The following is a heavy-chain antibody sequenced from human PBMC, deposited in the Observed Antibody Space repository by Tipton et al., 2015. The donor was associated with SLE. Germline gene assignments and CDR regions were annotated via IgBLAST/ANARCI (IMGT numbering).Heavy chain of an antibody. CDR2: IYYSGST. CDR1: GGSITFSGYY. Sequence: TLSLTCTVSGGSITFSGYYWGWIRQPPGKGLEWIGNIYYSGSTSYNPSLKSRVTISVDTSKNQFSLKLISLTAADTAVYYCARSMLTTKRVFDYWGQGTLVTVSS. D-gene: IGHD3-16*01. J-gene: IGHJ4*02. CDR3: ARSMLTTKRVFDY. V-gene: IGHV4-39*07.